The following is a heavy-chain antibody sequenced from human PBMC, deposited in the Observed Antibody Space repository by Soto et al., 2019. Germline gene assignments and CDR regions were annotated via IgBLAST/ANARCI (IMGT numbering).Heavy chain of an antibody. D-gene: IGHD6-13*01. CDR2: IIPIFGTA. Sequence: RASVKVSCKASGGTFSSYAISWVRQAPGQGLEWMGGIIPIFGTANYAQKFQGRVTITADESTSTAYMELSSLRSEDTAVYYCARAQRGIAAAGTNYYGMDVWGQGTTVTVSS. J-gene: IGHJ6*02. CDR1: GGTFSSYA. V-gene: IGHV1-69*13. CDR3: ARAQRGIAAAGTNYYGMDV.